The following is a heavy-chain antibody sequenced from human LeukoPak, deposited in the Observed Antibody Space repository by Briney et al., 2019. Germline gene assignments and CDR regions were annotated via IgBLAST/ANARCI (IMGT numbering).Heavy chain of an antibody. Sequence: ASVKVSCKASGYTFTGYYLHWVRQAPGQGLEWMGWINLNSGGTNYAQKFQSRVTMTRDTSISTAYMELSRLRSDDTAVYYCARAMNSWFLLDLDYWGQGTLVTVSS. CDR1: GYTFTGYY. J-gene: IGHJ4*02. D-gene: IGHD3-22*01. V-gene: IGHV1-2*02. CDR2: INLNSGGT. CDR3: ARAMNSWFLLDLDY.